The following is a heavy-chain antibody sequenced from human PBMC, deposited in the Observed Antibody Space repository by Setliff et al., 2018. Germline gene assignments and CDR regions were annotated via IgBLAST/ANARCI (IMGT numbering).Heavy chain of an antibody. CDR3: ARDRSTVIRGVTSFFYYYVDV. CDR1: GGSIGPHY. J-gene: IGHJ6*03. V-gene: IGHV4-59*11. D-gene: IGHD3-10*01. CDR2: IFYSDTA. Sequence: ETLSLTCTVSGGSIGPHYWSWIRQAPGKGLEWIGHIFYSDTAKYNPSLESRAAISVDSSKDQFSLKLRSVTAADTAVYYCARDRSTVIRGVTSFFYYYVDVWGGGTTVTVSS.